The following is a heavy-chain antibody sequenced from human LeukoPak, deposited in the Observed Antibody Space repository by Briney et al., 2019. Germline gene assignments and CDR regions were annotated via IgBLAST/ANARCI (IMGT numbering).Heavy chain of an antibody. V-gene: IGHV1-69*04. Sequence: ASVKVSCKASGGTFSSYTISWVRQAPGQGLEWMGRIIPILGIANYAQKFQGRVTITADKSTSTAYMELSSLRPEDTAVYYCAREIDYYDSSGYDYWGQGTLVTVSS. CDR2: IIPILGIA. J-gene: IGHJ4*02. D-gene: IGHD3-22*01. CDR1: GGTFSSYT. CDR3: AREIDYYDSSGYDY.